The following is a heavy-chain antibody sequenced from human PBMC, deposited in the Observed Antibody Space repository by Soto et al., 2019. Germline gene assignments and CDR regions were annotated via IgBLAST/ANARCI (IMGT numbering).Heavy chain of an antibody. CDR3: ATESGYCSSTSCYFYYYYMDV. Sequence: SETLSLTCAVYGGSFSGYYWSWIRQPPGKGLEWIGEINHSGSTNYNPSLKSRVTISVDTSKNQFSLKLSSVTAADTAVYYCATESGYCSSTSCYFYYYYMDVWGKGTTVTVSS. CDR1: GGSFSGYY. J-gene: IGHJ6*03. CDR2: INHSGST. V-gene: IGHV4-34*01. D-gene: IGHD2-2*01.